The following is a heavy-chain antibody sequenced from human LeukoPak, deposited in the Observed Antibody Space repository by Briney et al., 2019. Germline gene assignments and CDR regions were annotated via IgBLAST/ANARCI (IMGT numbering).Heavy chain of an antibody. Sequence: GGSLRLSCAASGFTFSTYGMHWVRQAPGKGLEWVSYISSSGSTIYYADSVKGRFTISRDNAKNSLYLQMNSLRAEDTAVYYCARTRYYDSSGYYFDDAFDIWGQGTMVTVSS. V-gene: IGHV3-48*04. CDR1: GFTFSTYG. D-gene: IGHD3-22*01. J-gene: IGHJ3*02. CDR3: ARTRYYDSSGYYFDDAFDI. CDR2: ISSSGSTI.